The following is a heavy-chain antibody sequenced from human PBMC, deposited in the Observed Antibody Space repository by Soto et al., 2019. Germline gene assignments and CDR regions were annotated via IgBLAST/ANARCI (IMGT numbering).Heavy chain of an antibody. CDR1: GYTFTSYY. V-gene: IGHV1-46*01. CDR2: INPSGGST. J-gene: IGHJ4*02. Sequence: ASVKVSCKASGYTFTSYYMHWVRQAPGQGLGWMGIINPSGGSTSYAQKFQGRVTMTRDTSTSTVYMELSSLRSEDTAVYYCARDLGYCSGGSCYTTFDDWGQGALVTVSS. CDR3: ARDLGYCSGGSCYTTFDD. D-gene: IGHD2-15*01.